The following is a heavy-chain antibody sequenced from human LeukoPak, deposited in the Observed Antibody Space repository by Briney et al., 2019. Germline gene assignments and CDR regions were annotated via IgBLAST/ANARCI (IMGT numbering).Heavy chain of an antibody. D-gene: IGHD3/OR15-3a*01. V-gene: IGHV1-46*01. CDR1: GYTFTSCY. Sequence: ASVKVSCKASGYTFTSCYMHWVRQAPGQGLEWMGIINPSGGSTSYAQKFQGRVTMTRDMSTSTVYMELSSLRSEDTAVYYCARGVLDESTAHNWFDPWGQGTLVTVSS. J-gene: IGHJ5*02. CDR3: ARGVLDESTAHNWFDP. CDR2: INPSGGST.